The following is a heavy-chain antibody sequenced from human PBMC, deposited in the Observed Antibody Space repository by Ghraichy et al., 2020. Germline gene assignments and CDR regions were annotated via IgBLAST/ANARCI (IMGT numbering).Heavy chain of an antibody. CDR2: IYYSGST. J-gene: IGHJ4*02. D-gene: IGHD4-17*01. V-gene: IGHV4-30-4*01. CDR3: ARSVTTVTNPLFDF. CDR1: RGSISSGDYF. Sequence: SETLSLTCTVSRGSISSGDYFWSWIRQPPGKGLEWIGNIYYSGSTYYNPSLKSRVTISIDTSKNQFSLKLSSVTAADTAVYYCARSVTTVTNPLFDFWGQGTLVTVSS.